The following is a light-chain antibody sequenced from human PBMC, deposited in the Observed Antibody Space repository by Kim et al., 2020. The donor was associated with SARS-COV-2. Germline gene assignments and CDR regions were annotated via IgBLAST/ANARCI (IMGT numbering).Light chain of an antibody. CDR3: QQLNSYPIT. CDR2: AAA. Sequence: ATVRERVTSTCRASKGISSYLAWYQQKPGKAPKLLIYAAATLQSGVPSRFSGSGSGTEFTLTISSLQPEDFATYYCQQLNSYPITFGQGTRLEIK. V-gene: IGKV1-9*01. CDR1: KGISSY. J-gene: IGKJ5*01.